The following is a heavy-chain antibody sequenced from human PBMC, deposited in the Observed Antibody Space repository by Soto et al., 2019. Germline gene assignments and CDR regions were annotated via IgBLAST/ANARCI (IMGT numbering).Heavy chain of an antibody. CDR3: ARPPASGDFGY. Sequence: GESLKISCKGSGYNFTNQWIGCVRQMPWKGLEWMGIIYPGDSETRYSPSFQGQVTISADKSISTAYLQWSSLKASDTAMFYCARPPASGDFGYWGQGTLVTVSS. J-gene: IGHJ4*02. V-gene: IGHV5-51*01. CDR1: GYNFTNQW. D-gene: IGHD4-17*01. CDR2: IYPGDSET.